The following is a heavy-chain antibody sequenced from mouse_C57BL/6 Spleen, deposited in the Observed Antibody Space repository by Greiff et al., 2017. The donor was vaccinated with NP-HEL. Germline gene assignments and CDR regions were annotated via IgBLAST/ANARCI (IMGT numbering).Heavy chain of an antibody. CDR3: ARSGYDGYYLDY. V-gene: IGHV1-80*01. CDR1: GYAFSSYW. D-gene: IGHD2-3*01. J-gene: IGHJ2*01. Sequence: QVQLQQSGAELVKPGASVKISCKASGYAFSSYWMNWVKQRPGKGLEWIGQIYPGDGDTNYNGKFKGQATLTADKSSSTAYMQLSSLDSEDSAVYLGARSGYDGYYLDYWGQGTTLTVSS. CDR2: IYPGDGDT.